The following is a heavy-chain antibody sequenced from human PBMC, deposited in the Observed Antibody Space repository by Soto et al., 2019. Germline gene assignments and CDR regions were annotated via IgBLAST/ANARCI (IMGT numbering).Heavy chain of an antibody. J-gene: IGHJ6*02. CDR2: ISSSSSYI. V-gene: IGHV3-21*01. D-gene: IGHD6-13*01. CDR1: GFTFSSYS. Sequence: EVQLVESGGGLVKPGGSLRLSCAASGFTFSSYSMNWVRQAPGKGLEWVSSISSSSSYIYYADSVKGRFTISRDNAKNSLYLQMNSLRAEDTAVYSCARDGVSSHWASYYGMDVWGQGTTVTVSS. CDR3: ARDGVSSHWASYYGMDV.